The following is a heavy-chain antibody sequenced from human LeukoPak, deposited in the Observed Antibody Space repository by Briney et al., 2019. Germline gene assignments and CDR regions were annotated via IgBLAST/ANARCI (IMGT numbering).Heavy chain of an antibody. D-gene: IGHD3-22*01. CDR3: ARARATYYYDSSGYFDFDY. V-gene: IGHV1-2*06. J-gene: IGHJ4*02. CDR2: INPNSGGT. CDR1: GYTFTGYY. Sequence: GASVKVSCKASGYTFTGYYMHWVRQAPGQGLEWMGRINPNSGGTNYAQKFQGRVTMTRDTSISTAYMELSRLRSDDTAVYYCARARATYYYDSSGYFDFDYWGQGTLVTVSS.